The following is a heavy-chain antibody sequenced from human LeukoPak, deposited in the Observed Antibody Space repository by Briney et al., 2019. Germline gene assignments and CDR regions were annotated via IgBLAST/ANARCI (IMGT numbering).Heavy chain of an antibody. CDR2: ISSSSSYI. V-gene: IGHV3-21*01. CDR3: ARDGSSWFQTNNWFDP. Sequence: PGGSLRLSCAASGFTFSSYSMNRVRQAPGKGLEWVSSISSSSSYIYYADSVKGRFTISRDNAKNSLYLQMNSLRAEDTAVYYCARDGSSWFQTNNWFDPWGQGTLVTVSS. D-gene: IGHD6-13*01. J-gene: IGHJ5*02. CDR1: GFTFSSYS.